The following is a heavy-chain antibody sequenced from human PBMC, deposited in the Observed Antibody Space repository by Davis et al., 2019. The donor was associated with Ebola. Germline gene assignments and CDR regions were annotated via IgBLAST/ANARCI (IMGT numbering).Heavy chain of an antibody. CDR3: TTDWEGSNSD. Sequence: AASVKISCVGSGFPFSDYWMHWVRQAPGKGLMWVSRMNPDGTRIDYADSVKGRFTISRDNAKNTLYLQMNSLRGEDTAFYYCTTDWEGSNSDWGQGTLVTVSS. J-gene: IGHJ4*02. CDR2: MNPDGTRI. V-gene: IGHV3-74*01. CDR1: GFPFSDYW. D-gene: IGHD1-26*01.